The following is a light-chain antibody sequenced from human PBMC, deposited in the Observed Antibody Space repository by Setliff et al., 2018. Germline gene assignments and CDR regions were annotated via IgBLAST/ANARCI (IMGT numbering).Light chain of an antibody. CDR3: ASYTATSTPLYV. V-gene: IGLV2-14*01. CDR2: DVI. J-gene: IGLJ1*01. CDR1: GSDVGAYKF. Sequence: QSALAQPASVSGSPGQSIAVSCTGSGSDVGAYKFVSWYQQRPGKAPKLMIYDVINRPSGISHRFSGSKSGNTASLTISGLQPEDEADYYCASYTATSTPLYVFGTGTKVTVL.